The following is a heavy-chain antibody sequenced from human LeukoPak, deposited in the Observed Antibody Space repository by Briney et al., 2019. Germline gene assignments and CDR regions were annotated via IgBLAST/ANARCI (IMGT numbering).Heavy chain of an antibody. D-gene: IGHD3-22*01. CDR1: VFTFSSFG. Sequence: GGSLTLSCAASVFTFSSFGMNWVRQAPGKGLEWVPYISCSSNNIYYADSVKGRFPISRHNAKNALYLQMNGVRAEDTAVYYCARGLHFRVYGSSDDYPYWGQGTMVTVSS. CDR2: ISCSSNNI. J-gene: IGHJ4*02. CDR3: ARGLHFRVYGSSDDYPY. V-gene: IGHV3-48*01.